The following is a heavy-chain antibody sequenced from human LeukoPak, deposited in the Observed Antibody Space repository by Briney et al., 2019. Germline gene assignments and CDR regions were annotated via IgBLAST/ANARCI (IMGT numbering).Heavy chain of an antibody. D-gene: IGHD5-12*01. J-gene: IGHJ6*03. V-gene: IGHV1-2*02. CDR2: INLNCGGT. Sequence: GASVKVSCKASGYTFTGYYMHGVRQAPAQGRAGMGWINLNCGGTNYAQKFQGRVTMTRDTSISTAYMELSRLRSDDTAVYYCARWERGAIVATMRSGYMDVWGKGTTVTVSS. CDR1: GYTFTGYY. CDR3: ARWERGAIVATMRSGYMDV.